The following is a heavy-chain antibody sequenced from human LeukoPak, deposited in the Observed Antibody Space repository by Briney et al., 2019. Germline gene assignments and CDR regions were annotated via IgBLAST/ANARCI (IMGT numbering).Heavy chain of an antibody. Sequence: SVKVSCKASGGTFSSYAISWVRQAPGQGLEWMGGIIPIFGTANYAQKFQGRVTITADKSTSTAYMELSSLRSEDTAVYYCARGDRSYYYYYMDVWGKGTTVTISS. D-gene: IGHD2-15*01. CDR1: GGTFSSYA. V-gene: IGHV1-69*06. J-gene: IGHJ6*03. CDR2: IIPIFGTA. CDR3: ARGDRSYYYYYMDV.